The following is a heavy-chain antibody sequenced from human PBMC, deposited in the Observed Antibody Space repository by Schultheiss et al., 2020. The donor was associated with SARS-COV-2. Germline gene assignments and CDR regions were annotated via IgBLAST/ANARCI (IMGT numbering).Heavy chain of an antibody. Sequence: GGSLRLSCAASGFTFDDYAMHWVRQAPGKGLEWVSAISGSGGSTYYADSVKGRFTISRDNAKNSLYLQMNSLRAEDTAVYYCAKDYSSETPFDPWGQGTLVTVSS. CDR3: AKDYSSETPFDP. CDR2: ISGSGGST. V-gene: IGHV3-23*01. CDR1: GFTFDDYA. D-gene: IGHD6-19*01. J-gene: IGHJ5*02.